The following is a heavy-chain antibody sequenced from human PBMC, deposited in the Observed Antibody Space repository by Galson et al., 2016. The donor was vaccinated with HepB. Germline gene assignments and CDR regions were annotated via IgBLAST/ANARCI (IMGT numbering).Heavy chain of an antibody. J-gene: IGHJ4*02. Sequence: SLRLSCAASGFMFSTYGLIWVRQAPGKGLEWVAAITGSADSTQYADSVKGRFAISRDNSKNTLYLQMNSLRAEDTAVYYCARLTLPGICCYFYYWGQGTLVTVSS. CDR3: ARLTLPGICCYFYY. CDR1: GFMFSTYG. D-gene: IGHD1-14*01. CDR2: ITGSADST. V-gene: IGHV3-23*01.